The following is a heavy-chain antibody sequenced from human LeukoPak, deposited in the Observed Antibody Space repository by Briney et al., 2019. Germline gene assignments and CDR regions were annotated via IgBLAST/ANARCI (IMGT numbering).Heavy chain of an antibody. J-gene: IGHJ4*02. Sequence: GGSLRLSCAASGFTVSSNYMSWVRQAPGKGLEWVSVLYSGGGTYFADSVKGRFTISRDNSKNTLYLQMNSLRAEDTAMYYCAREYCSGGSCYYFDYWGQGTLVPSPQ. CDR3: AREYCSGGSCYYFDY. CDR1: GFTVSSNY. D-gene: IGHD2-15*01. CDR2: LYSGGGT. V-gene: IGHV3-66*02.